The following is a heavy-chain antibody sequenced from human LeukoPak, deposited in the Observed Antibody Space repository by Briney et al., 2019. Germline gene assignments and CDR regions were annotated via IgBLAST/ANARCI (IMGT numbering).Heavy chain of an antibody. CDR2: IWNDGSNK. J-gene: IGHJ4*02. D-gene: IGHD4-11*01. Sequence: GRSLRLSCAASGFTFSHYGMHWVRQAPGRGLEWVAVIWNDGSNKYYADSVKGRFTISRDHSQNTVDLHMNSLRAEDTAVYYCAKDAQRGFDYSNSLEYWGQGTLVTVSS. CDR1: GFTFSHYG. V-gene: IGHV3-33*06. CDR3: AKDAQRGFDYSNSLEY.